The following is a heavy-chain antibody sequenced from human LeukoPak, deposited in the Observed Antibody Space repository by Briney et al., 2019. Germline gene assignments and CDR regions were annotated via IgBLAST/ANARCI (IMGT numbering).Heavy chain of an antibody. CDR2: IYTSGST. V-gene: IGHV4-61*02. J-gene: IGHJ6*03. D-gene: IGHD3-22*01. CDR1: GGSISSGSYY. CDR3: ARDLSYYYDSGGPINYYYYMDV. Sequence: PSQTLSLTCTVSGGSISSGSYYWSWIRQPAGKGLEWIGRIYTSGSTNYNPSLKSRVTISVDTSKNQFSLKLSSVTAADTAVYYCARDLSYYYDSGGPINYYYYMDVWGKGTRLTS.